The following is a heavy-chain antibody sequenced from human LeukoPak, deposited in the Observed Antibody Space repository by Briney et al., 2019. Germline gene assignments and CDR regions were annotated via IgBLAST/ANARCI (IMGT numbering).Heavy chain of an antibody. V-gene: IGHV4-34*01. Sequence: PSETLSLTCAVYGGSFSGYYWSWIRQPPGKGLEWIGEINHSGSTNYNPSLKSRVTISVDTSKNQFSLKLSSVTAADTAVYYCARGRSYSSSWYLVYWGQGTLVTVSS. CDR3: ARGRSYSSSWYLVY. CDR1: GGSFSGYY. D-gene: IGHD6-13*01. J-gene: IGHJ4*02. CDR2: INHSGST.